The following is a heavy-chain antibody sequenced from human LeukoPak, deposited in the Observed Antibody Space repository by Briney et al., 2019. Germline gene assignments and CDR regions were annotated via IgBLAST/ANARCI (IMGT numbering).Heavy chain of an antibody. V-gene: IGHV3-30-3*01. CDR2: ISYDGSKK. CDR1: GVTFSAYA. J-gene: IGHJ3*02. D-gene: IGHD3-16*01. CDR3: ARDIRGEGFDAFDI. Sequence: GGSLTLSCTASGVTFSAYAMQWVRQAPGKGLEWVAVISYDGSKKYYADSVKGRCTISRDNSKNTLYLQMNSLRAEDTAVYYCARDIRGEGFDAFDIWGQGTMVTVSS.